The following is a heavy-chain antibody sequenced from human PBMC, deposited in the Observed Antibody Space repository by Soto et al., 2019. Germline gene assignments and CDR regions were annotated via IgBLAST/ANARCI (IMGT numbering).Heavy chain of an antibody. D-gene: IGHD5-12*01. J-gene: IGHJ3*02. CDR2: IWYDGSNK. CDR1: GFTFSSYG. CDR3: ARGGPKMATNDAFDI. Sequence: HPGGSLRLSCAASGFTFSSYGMHWVRQAPGKGLEWVAVIWYDGSNKYYADSVKGRFTISRDNSKNTLYLQMNSLRAEDTAVYYCARGGPKMATNDAFDIWGQGTMVTVSS. V-gene: IGHV3-33*01.